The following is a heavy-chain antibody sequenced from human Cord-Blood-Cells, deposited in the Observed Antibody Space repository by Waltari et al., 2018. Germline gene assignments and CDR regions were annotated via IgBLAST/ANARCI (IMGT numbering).Heavy chain of an antibody. CDR1: GYTFTSYG. D-gene: IGHD3-3*01. CDR3: ARDWEGYDFWSGYRKFDY. V-gene: IGHV1-18*04. CDR2: ISAYNGNT. J-gene: IGHJ4*02. Sequence: QVQLVQSGAEVKKPGASVKVSCKASGYTFTSYGISWVRQAPGQGLEWMGWISAYNGNTNYAQKLQGRVTMTTDTSTSTAYMERRSLRSDDTAVYYCARDWEGYDFWSGYRKFDYWGQGTLVTVSS.